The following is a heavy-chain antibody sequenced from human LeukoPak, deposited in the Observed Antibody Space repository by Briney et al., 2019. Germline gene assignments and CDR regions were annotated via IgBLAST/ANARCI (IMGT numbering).Heavy chain of an antibody. V-gene: IGHV3-30*02. J-gene: IGHJ4*02. CDR2: ISFDGSQK. D-gene: IGHD4-11*01. Sequence: GGSLRLSCVASGFTFSSYTMNWVRQAPGKGLEWVALISFDGSQKYYADSVKGRFTISRDNSKNTLYLQMNSLRAEDTAVYYCAKTVERYFDYWGQGTLVTVSS. CDR3: AKTVERYFDY. CDR1: GFTFSSYT.